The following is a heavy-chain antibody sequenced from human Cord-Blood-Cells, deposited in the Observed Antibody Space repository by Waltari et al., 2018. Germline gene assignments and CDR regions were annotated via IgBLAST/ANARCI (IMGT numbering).Heavy chain of an antibody. CDR1: GFTFSDHY. J-gene: IGHJ4*02. Sequence: EVQLVESGVGLVQPGGSLRLSGAASGFTFSDHYMDWVRQAPGKGLEWVGRTRNKANSYTTEYAASVKGRFTISRDDSKNSLYLQMNSLKTEDTAVYYCVGTTRGYWGQGTLVTVSS. D-gene: IGHD1-26*01. CDR2: TRNKANSYTT. CDR3: VGTTRGY. V-gene: IGHV3-72*01.